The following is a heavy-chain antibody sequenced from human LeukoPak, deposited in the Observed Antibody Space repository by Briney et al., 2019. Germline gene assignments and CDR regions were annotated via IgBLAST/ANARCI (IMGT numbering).Heavy chain of an antibody. CDR2: ISSTSTTI. CDR3: VRNDGDDAFDI. Sequence: PGGSLRLSCAASGFTFSGYSMNRFRQAPGRGLEWVSYISSTSTTIYYKDSVKGRFTISRDNAKNSLYLHMTSLRVEDTAVYYCVRNDGDDAFDIWGQGTMVTVSS. J-gene: IGHJ3*02. V-gene: IGHV3-48*01. D-gene: IGHD4-17*01. CDR1: GFTFSGYS.